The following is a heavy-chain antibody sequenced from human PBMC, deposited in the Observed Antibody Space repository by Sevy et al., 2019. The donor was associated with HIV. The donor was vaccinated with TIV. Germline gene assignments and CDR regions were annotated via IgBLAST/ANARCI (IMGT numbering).Heavy chain of an antibody. Sequence: GGSLRLSCAASGFTFSSYEMNWVRQAPGKGLEWVSYISSSGSTIYYADSVKGRFTISRDNAKNSLYLQMNSLRAEDTAVYYCARGRGSDWPPRKNNWFDPWGQGTLVTVSS. CDR2: ISSSGSTI. D-gene: IGHD6-19*01. J-gene: IGHJ5*02. CDR1: GFTFSSYE. CDR3: ARGRGSDWPPRKNNWFDP. V-gene: IGHV3-48*03.